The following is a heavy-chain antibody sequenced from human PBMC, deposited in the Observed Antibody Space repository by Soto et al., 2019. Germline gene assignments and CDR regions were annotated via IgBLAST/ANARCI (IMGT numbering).Heavy chain of an antibody. CDR2: MNADSGDT. CDR3: VRQPGGVATPGADY. Sequence: QVQLVQSGAEVKKPGASVKVSCEASGYPFDSFDINWVRQAAGQGLEWMGWMNADSGDTAVAQRCPDRIIMTRTTSTSTAYMELSRLTPDDSAVDFWVRQPGGVATPGADYWGQGTLVTVSS. D-gene: IGHD2-15*01. V-gene: IGHV1-8*01. J-gene: IGHJ4*02. CDR1: GYPFDSFD.